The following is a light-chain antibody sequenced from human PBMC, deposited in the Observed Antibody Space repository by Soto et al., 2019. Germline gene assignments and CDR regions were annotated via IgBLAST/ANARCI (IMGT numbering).Light chain of an antibody. CDR3: QQYDSLPVT. CDR1: QDITNY. V-gene: IGKV1-33*01. J-gene: IGKJ4*01. CDR2: DAS. Sequence: DLQMTQSPSSLSASVGDRVAITCQASQDITNYLNWFLQKPGKAPVLLISDASNLERGVPSRFSGSGSGTEFTLTISTLQPEDVATYYCQQYDSLPVTFGGGPKVEIK.